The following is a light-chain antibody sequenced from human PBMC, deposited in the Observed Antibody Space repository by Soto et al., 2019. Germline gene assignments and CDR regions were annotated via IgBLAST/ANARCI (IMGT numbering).Light chain of an antibody. CDR3: SSYTSSRTLV. Sequence: QSALTQPASVSGSPGQSITISCTGTSSDVGGYNYVSWYQQHPGKAPKLMIYDVSNRPSGVSNRFSGSKSGNTASLAISGLQAKDEADYYCSSYTSSRTLVFGGGTKLTVL. CDR2: DVS. V-gene: IGLV2-14*03. J-gene: IGLJ2*01. CDR1: SSDVGGYNY.